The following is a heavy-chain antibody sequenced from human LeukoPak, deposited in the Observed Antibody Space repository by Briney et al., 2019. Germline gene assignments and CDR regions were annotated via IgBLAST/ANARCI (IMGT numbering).Heavy chain of an antibody. J-gene: IGHJ3*02. V-gene: IGHV3-9*01. CDR2: ISWNSGSI. D-gene: IGHD4-23*01. Sequence: GGSLRLSCAASGFTFDDYAMHWVRQAPGKGLEWVSGISWNSGSIGYADSVKGRFTISRDNAKNSLYLQMNSLRAEDTALYYCAKDMGSDGGDAFDIWGQGTMVTVSS. CDR3: AKDMGSDGGDAFDI. CDR1: GFTFDDYA.